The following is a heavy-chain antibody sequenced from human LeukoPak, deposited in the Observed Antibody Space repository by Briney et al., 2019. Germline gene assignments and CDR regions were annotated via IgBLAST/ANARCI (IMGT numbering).Heavy chain of an antibody. V-gene: IGHV4-61*01. CDR2: IYYSGST. J-gene: IGHJ4*02. CDR3: AREDYGDYVGY. CDR1: GVSVSSGSYY. Sequence: SETLSLTCTVSGVSVSSGSYYWSWIRQPPGKGLEWIGYIYYSGSTNYNPSLKSRVTISVDTSKNQFSLKLSSVTAADTAVYYCAREDYGDYVGYWGQGTLVTVSS. D-gene: IGHD4-17*01.